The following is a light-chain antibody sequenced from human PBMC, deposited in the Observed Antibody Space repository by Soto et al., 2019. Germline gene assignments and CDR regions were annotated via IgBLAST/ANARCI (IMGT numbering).Light chain of an antibody. Sequence: DILLTHSPDSLAVSLSERATINCRSSQSVLYSSNNKNYLAWYQQKPGQPPKLLIYWASTRESGVPDRFSGSGSGTDFTLTISSLQAEDVAVYYCQQYYSAPPTFGGGTKVDI. V-gene: IGKV4-1*01. CDR2: WAS. CDR3: QQYYSAPPT. CDR1: QSVLYSSNNKNY. J-gene: IGKJ4*01.